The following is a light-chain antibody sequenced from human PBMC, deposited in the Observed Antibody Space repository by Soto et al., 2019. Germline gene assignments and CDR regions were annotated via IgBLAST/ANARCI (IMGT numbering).Light chain of an antibody. CDR3: QQSYSSPLFT. V-gene: IGKV1-39*01. Sequence: DIQMTQSPSSLSASVGDRVTITCRASQSISNYLNWYQQKPGKAPKVLIYAASSLQSGVPSRFSGSGSGTDFTLTISSLQPEDFATYYCQQSYSSPLFTFGPGTKVDIK. J-gene: IGKJ3*01. CDR2: AAS. CDR1: QSISNY.